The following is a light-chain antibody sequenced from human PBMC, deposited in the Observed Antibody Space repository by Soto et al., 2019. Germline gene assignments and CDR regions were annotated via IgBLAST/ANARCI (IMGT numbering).Light chain of an antibody. V-gene: IGKV3-20*01. CDR2: GAS. CDR1: KSFSRSY. Sequence: EIVLTQSPDTLSLSPGERATLSCRASKSFSRSYLAWYQQKPGQAPRLLIYGASSRATGIPDRFSGSGSGTDFTLTISRLEPEDFTVYYCHHYETFGQGTKVDIK. J-gene: IGKJ1*01. CDR3: HHYET.